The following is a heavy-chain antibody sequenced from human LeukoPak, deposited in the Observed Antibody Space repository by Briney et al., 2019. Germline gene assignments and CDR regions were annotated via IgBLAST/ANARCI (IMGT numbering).Heavy chain of an antibody. D-gene: IGHD6-19*01. V-gene: IGHV4-34*01. CDR2: INHSGST. Sequence: PSETLSLTCAVYGGSFSGYYGSWIRQPPGKGLEWIGEINHSGSTNYNPSLKSRVTISVDTSKNQFSLKLSSVTAADTAVYYCARGLSLQWLAYFDYWGQGTLVTVSS. CDR1: GGSFSGYY. J-gene: IGHJ4*02. CDR3: ARGLSLQWLAYFDY.